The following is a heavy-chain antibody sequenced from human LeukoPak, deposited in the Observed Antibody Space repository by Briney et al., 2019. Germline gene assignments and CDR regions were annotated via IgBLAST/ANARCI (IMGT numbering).Heavy chain of an antibody. Sequence: SETLSLTCAVYGGSFSGYYWSWIRQPPGKGLEWIGEINHSGSTNYNPSLKSRVTISVDTSKNQFSLKLSSVTAADTAVYYCARGRWGYCSSTSCYRRNWFDPWGQGTLVTVSS. V-gene: IGHV4-34*01. CDR3: ARGRWGYCSSTSCYRRNWFDP. J-gene: IGHJ5*02. D-gene: IGHD2-2*01. CDR1: GGSFSGYY. CDR2: INHSGST.